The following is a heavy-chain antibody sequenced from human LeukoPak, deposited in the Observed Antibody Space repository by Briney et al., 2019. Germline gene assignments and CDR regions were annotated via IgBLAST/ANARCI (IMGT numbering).Heavy chain of an antibody. D-gene: IGHD5-12*01. J-gene: IGHJ3*02. CDR2: IYHSGST. CDR3: AISGYDYPDAFDI. CDR1: GGSISSGGYS. V-gene: IGHV4-30-2*01. Sequence: SETLSLTCAVSGGSISSGGYSWSWIRQPPGKGLEWIGYIYHSGSTYYNPSLKSRVTISVDRSKNQFSLKLSSVTAADTAVYYCAISGYDYPDAFDIWGQGTMVTVSS.